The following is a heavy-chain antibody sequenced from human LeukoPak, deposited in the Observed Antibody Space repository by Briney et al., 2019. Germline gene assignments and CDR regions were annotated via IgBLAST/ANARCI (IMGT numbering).Heavy chain of an antibody. V-gene: IGHV4-4*07. J-gene: IGHJ4*02. CDR1: NGSISSYY. Sequence: PSETLSLTCTVSNGSISSYYWSWIRQTAGKGLEWFGRIYSSGSTTYNPSLKGRVTMSVDTSKNQFSLKLTSVTAADTAVYYCARWSTSGIYVHYWGQGTLVTVSS. CDR3: ARWSTSGIYVHY. D-gene: IGHD2-8*01. CDR2: IYSSGST.